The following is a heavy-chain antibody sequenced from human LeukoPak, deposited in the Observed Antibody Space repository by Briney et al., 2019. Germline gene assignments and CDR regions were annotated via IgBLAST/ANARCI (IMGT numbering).Heavy chain of an antibody. CDR2: IYYSGST. V-gene: IGHV4-59*01. Sequence: SETLSVTCTVSGGSIRSYFPSWIRQPPGKGLEWIGYIYYSGSTNYNPPLKSRVTISVDTSKNQFSLKLSSVTAADTAVYYCARVAGGGGWYFDLWGRGALVAVSS. J-gene: IGHJ2*01. D-gene: IGHD2-15*01. CDR3: ARVAGGGGWYFDL. CDR1: GGSIRSYF.